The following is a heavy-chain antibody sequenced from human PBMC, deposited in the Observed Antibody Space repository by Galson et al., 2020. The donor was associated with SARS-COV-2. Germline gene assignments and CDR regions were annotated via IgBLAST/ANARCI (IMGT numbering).Heavy chain of an antibody. CDR3: AKDLEIVVVPAAPGIDY. CDR2: ISYDGSNK. CDR1: GFTFSSYG. Sequence: GGSLRLSCAASGFTFSSYGMHWVRQAPGKGLEWVAVISYDGSNKYYADSVKGRFTISRDNSKNTLYLQMKSLRAEDTAVYYCAKDLEIVVVPAAPGIDYWGQGTLVTVSS. V-gene: IGHV3-30*18. D-gene: IGHD2-2*01. J-gene: IGHJ4*02.